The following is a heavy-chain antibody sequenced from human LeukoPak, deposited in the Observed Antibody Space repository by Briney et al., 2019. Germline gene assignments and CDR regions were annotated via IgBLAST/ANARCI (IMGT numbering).Heavy chain of an antibody. J-gene: IGHJ4*02. Sequence: ASVKVSCKASGYTFFNYGISWVRQAPGQGLEWMGWISAYNGDTKYAQKLQGRVTMTTDTSTRTAYMELRSLRSDDTAVYFCARAGYYDSSGYHHFDYWGQGTLVTVSS. V-gene: IGHV1-18*01. CDR2: ISAYNGDT. CDR1: GYTFFNYG. D-gene: IGHD3-22*01. CDR3: ARAGYYDSSGYHHFDY.